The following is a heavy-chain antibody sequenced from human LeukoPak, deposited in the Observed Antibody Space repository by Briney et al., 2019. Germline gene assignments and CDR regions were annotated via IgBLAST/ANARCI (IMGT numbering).Heavy chain of an antibody. CDR2: IFPDDSDT. CDR1: GYSFTSYW. Sequence: GESLKISCKGSGYSFTSYWIAWVRQMPGKGLEWMGIIFPDDSDTRYSPSFQGQVTISADKSISTAYLQWSSLKASDTAMYYCASTFGGSSSSPLGSFDYWGQGTLVTVSS. CDR3: ASTFGGSSSSPLGSFDY. V-gene: IGHV5-51*01. D-gene: IGHD6-6*01. J-gene: IGHJ4*02.